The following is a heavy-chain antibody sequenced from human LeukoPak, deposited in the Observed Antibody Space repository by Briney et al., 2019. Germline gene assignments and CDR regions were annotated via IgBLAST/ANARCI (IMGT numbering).Heavy chain of an antibody. CDR1: GFTFSSYA. CDR3: ARGRGPYCSGGSCYPYTEFDY. CDR2: IKQDGSEK. V-gene: IGHV3-7*01. D-gene: IGHD2-15*01. J-gene: IGHJ4*02. Sequence: GGSLRLSCAASGFTFSSYAMSWVRQAPGKGLEWVANIKQDGSEKYYVDSVKGRFTISRDNAKNSLYLQMNSLRAEDTAVYYCARGRGPYCSGGSCYPYTEFDYWGQGTLVTVSS.